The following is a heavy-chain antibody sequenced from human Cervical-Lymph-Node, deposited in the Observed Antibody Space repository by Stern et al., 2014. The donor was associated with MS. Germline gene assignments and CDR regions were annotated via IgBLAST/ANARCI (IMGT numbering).Heavy chain of an antibody. D-gene: IGHD3-22*01. V-gene: IGHV1-69*01. CDR2: IIPIFGIV. Sequence: QVQLVQSGAEVKKPGSSVKVSCKASGGTFSNYAINWVRQAPGQGLEWMGGIIPIFGIVHYAQKFQTRVTITADESTSTAYVEVTSLTFDDTAVYYCARASLTSGYYYSHLTYWGQGTLVTVSS. CDR3: ARASLTSGYYYSHLTY. J-gene: IGHJ4*02. CDR1: GGTFSNYA.